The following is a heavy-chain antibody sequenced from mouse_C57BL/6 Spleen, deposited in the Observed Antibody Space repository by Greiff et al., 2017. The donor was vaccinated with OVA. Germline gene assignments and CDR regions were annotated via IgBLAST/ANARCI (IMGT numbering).Heavy chain of an antibody. V-gene: IGHV1-63*01. J-gene: IGHJ4*01. CDR3: ARTLSAGNYAMDY. CDR1: GYTFTNYW. D-gene: IGHD6-1*01. Sequence: VQLQQSGAELVRPGTSVKMSCKASGYTFTNYWIGWAQQTPGHGLEWIGDIYPGGGYTDYNEKFKGKATLTADKSSSTAYMQFSSLTSEDSAIYYCARTLSAGNYAMDYWGQGTSVTVSS. CDR2: IYPGGGYT.